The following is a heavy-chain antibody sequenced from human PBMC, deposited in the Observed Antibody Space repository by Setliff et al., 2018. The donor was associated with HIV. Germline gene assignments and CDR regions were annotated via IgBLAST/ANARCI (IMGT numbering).Heavy chain of an antibody. CDR2: VYHSGKT. J-gene: IGHJ5*02. Sequence: PSETLSLTCTVFGQFISDGYYWGWIRQPPGKGLEWIGSVYHSGKTYYNPSLKSRVTMSADTSKNQISLMLRSMTAADTAVYYCAKHDFGEGSCFDPWGQGSLVTVS. CDR3: AKHDFGEGSCFDP. CDR1: GQFISDGYY. V-gene: IGHV4-38-2*02. D-gene: IGHD3-16*01.